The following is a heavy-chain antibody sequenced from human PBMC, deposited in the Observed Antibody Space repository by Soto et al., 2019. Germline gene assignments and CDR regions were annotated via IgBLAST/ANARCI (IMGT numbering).Heavy chain of an antibody. CDR1: GFTVSSNY. D-gene: IGHD1-1*01. Sequence: EVQLVESGGGLVQPGGSLRLSCAASGFTVSSNYMSWLRQAPEKGLEWVSVIFSGGSTYYADSVKGRFTISRDNSKNTLYLQMNSLRAEDTAVYYCARHRYPLDYWGQGTLVTVSS. CDR2: IFSGGST. V-gene: IGHV3-66*04. CDR3: ARHRYPLDY. J-gene: IGHJ4*02.